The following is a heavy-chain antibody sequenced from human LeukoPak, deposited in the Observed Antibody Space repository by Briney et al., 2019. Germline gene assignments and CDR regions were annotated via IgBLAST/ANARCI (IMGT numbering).Heavy chain of an antibody. Sequence: PSETLSLTCTVSADSVSRGSRYWTWIRQPPGKGLEWIGYISYSGSTNYNPSLKSRVTISVDTSKNQFSLTLSSVTAADTAVYYCARVLCSESNRTDYWGQGTLVTVSS. D-gene: IGHD1-26*01. CDR3: ARVLCSESNRTDY. CDR2: ISYSGST. J-gene: IGHJ4*02. V-gene: IGHV4-61*01. CDR1: ADSVSRGSRY.